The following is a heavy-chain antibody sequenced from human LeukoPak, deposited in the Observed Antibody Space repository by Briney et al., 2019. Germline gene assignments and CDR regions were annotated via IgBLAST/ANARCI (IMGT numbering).Heavy chain of an antibody. Sequence: SETLSLTCIVSGGPIRGTSYYWGWIRQSPGKGLEWIGSVSYSGSPYYNPSLKSRVAISINTSKNLFSLELTSVTAADTAVYYCARPLTGYSNTFVYWGQGTMVTVSS. CDR1: GGPIRGTSYY. CDR3: ARPLTGYSNTFVY. D-gene: IGHD4-11*01. J-gene: IGHJ4*02. V-gene: IGHV4-39*01. CDR2: VSYSGSP.